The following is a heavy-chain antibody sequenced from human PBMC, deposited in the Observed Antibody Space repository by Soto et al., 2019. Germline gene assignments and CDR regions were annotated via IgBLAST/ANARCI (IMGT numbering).Heavy chain of an antibody. CDR2: ITGSGTGA. CDR3: AKGLINGRWYAED. D-gene: IGHD6-13*01. Sequence: EVHLLESGGGLVHPGESLRLSCGASGFTFSSCVMTWVRQAPGKGLEWVSCITGSGTGAYYADSVKGRFTISRDNSKNMVYLQMNNLRAEDTGVYYCAKGLINGRWYAEDWSQGTLVTVSS. V-gene: IGHV3-23*01. CDR1: GFTFSSCV. J-gene: IGHJ4*02.